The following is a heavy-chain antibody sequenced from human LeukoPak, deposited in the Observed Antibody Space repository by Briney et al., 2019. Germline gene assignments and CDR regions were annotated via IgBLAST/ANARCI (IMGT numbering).Heavy chain of an antibody. J-gene: IGHJ3*02. CDR2: ISSSGSTI. CDR1: GFTFSSYE. D-gene: IGHD3-10*01. CDR3: ARDLNREGMGI. Sequence: GGSLRLSCAASGFTFSSYEMNWVRQAPGKGLEGVSHISSSGSTIYYADSVKGRFTISRNNAKNSLYLQMNSLRAEDTAVYYCARDLNREGMGICGQGTMVTVSS. V-gene: IGHV3-48*03.